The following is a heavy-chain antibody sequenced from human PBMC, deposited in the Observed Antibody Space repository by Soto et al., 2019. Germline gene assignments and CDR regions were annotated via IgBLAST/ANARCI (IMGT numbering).Heavy chain of an antibody. CDR2: MNPNSGNT. J-gene: IGHJ6*03. V-gene: IGHV1-8*01. CDR1: GYTFTSYD. CDR3: ARGCARRFLEWLPDYYYYYYMDV. Sequence: ASVKVSCKASGYTFTSYDINWVRQATGQGLEWMGWMNPNSGNTGYAQKFQGRVTMTRNTSISTAYMELSSLRSEDTAVYYCARGCARRFLEWLPDYYYYYYMDVWGKGTTVTVSS. D-gene: IGHD3-3*01.